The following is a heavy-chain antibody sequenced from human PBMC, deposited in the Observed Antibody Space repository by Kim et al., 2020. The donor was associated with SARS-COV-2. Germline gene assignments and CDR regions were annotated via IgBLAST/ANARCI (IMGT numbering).Heavy chain of an antibody. Sequence: AVSVKSRITINPDTSKNQFSLQLNSVTPEDTAVYYCARVQGSSWSNWFDPWGQGTLVTVSS. J-gene: IGHJ5*02. CDR3: ARVQGSSWSNWFDP. V-gene: IGHV6-1*01. D-gene: IGHD6-13*01.